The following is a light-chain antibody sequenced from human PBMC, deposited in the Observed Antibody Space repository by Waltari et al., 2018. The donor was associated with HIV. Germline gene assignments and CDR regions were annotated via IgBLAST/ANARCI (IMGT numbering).Light chain of an antibody. CDR2: GAS. J-gene: IGKJ5*01. CDR3: QQYGSSPIT. V-gene: IGKV3-20*01. Sequence: EIVLTHSPGTLSLSPGLRATLSCRASLTVTRYYVAWYQPKPGQAPRLLIYGASKRAPGIPDRFSGSGSGTDFALTISRLQPVDFAMYYCQQYGSSPITFGQGTRLEIK. CDR1: LTVTRYY.